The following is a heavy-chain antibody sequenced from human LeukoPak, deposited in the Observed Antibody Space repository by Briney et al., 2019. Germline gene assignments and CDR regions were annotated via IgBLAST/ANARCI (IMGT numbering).Heavy chain of an antibody. CDR3: AKKYYFDTSGYGPSDY. Sequence: PGGALGLSCAASGFTFSSNAMYWVRQTPGKGLEWISAISGNGLNTYYADSVKGRFTVSRDTSKNTLYLQMNSLRAEDTAIYYCAKKYYFDTSGYGPSDYWGQGTLVTVSS. V-gene: IGHV3-23*01. CDR1: GFTFSSNA. CDR2: ISGNGLNT. J-gene: IGHJ4*02. D-gene: IGHD3-22*01.